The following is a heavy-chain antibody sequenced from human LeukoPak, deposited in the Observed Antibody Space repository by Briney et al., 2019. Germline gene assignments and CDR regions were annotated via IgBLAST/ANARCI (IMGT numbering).Heavy chain of an antibody. CDR3: VRDRAVSPFPXXAFDM. D-gene: IGHD4-17*01. CDR1: GXXFSXXX. J-gene: IGHJ3*02. Sequence: LSCAASGXXFSXXXXXWVXXXXXXXXXXVXXXXXDGRSTKYADSVKGRFTISRDNAKNTLYLQMNSLRAEDTAVYYCVRDRAVSPFPXXAFDMWGQGT. V-gene: IGHV3-74*01. CDR2: XXXDGRST.